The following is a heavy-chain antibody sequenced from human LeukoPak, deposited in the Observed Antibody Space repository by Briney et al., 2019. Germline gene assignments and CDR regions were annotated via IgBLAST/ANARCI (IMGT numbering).Heavy chain of an antibody. Sequence: GGSLRLSCAASGFTFSSYWMSWVRQAPGKGLEWVANIKQDGSEKYYVDSVKGRFTISRDNAKNSLYLQMNSLRAEDTAVYYCAREAIYDSSGYYWISPEHYYYYYMDVWGKGTTVTVSS. CDR2: IKQDGSEK. V-gene: IGHV3-7*01. CDR1: GFTFSSYW. J-gene: IGHJ6*03. D-gene: IGHD3-22*01. CDR3: AREAIYDSSGYYWISPEHYYYYYMDV.